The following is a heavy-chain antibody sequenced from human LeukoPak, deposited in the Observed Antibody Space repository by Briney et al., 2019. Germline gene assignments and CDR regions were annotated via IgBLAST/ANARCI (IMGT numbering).Heavy chain of an antibody. CDR2: ISGSGYQT. CDR1: GFTFSTYA. V-gene: IGHV3-23*01. J-gene: IGHJ6*02. CDR3: AKGSSGWAYYYYGMDV. Sequence: GGSLRLSCAASGFTFSTYALSWVRQAPGKGLEWVSLISGSGYQTDYADSVKGRFTISRDNSKNTLYLQMNSLRAEDTAVYYCAKGSSGWAYYYYGMDVWGQGTTVTVSS. D-gene: IGHD6-19*01.